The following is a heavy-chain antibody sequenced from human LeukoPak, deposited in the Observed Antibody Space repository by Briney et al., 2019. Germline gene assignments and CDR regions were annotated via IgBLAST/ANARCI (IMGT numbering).Heavy chain of an antibody. V-gene: IGHV3-21*01. Sequence: PGGSLRLSCTASRFTFNIYAMHWVRQAPGKGLEWVSSISSSSSYIYYADSVKGRFTISRDNAKNSLYLQMNSLRAEDTAVYYCAVGGKSEPSNYYDSSGYFSYFDYWGQGTLVTVSS. J-gene: IGHJ4*02. D-gene: IGHD3-22*01. CDR3: AVGGKSEPSNYYDSSGYFSYFDY. CDR2: ISSSSSYI. CDR1: RFTFNIYA.